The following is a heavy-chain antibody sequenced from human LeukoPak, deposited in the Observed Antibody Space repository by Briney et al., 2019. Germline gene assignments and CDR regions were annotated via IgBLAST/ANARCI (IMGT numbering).Heavy chain of an antibody. D-gene: IGHD3-10*01. Sequence: SGPTLVNPTQTLTLTCTFSGFSLSTPGMGVGWIRQPPGKALEWLALIYYNDDRRYSPSLRSRLTITRDTSKNQVLLEMTNMDPVDTATYYCAHIVITIDWRSYFDYWGQGALVTVSS. CDR1: GFSLSTPGMG. J-gene: IGHJ4*02. V-gene: IGHV2-5*01. CDR3: AHIVITIDWRSYFDY. CDR2: IYYNDDR.